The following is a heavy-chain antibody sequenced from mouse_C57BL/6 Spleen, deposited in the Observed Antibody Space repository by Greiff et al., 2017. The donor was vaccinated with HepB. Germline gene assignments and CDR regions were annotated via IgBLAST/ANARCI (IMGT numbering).Heavy chain of an antibody. D-gene: IGHD1-1*01. CDR1: GYTFTSYW. V-gene: IGHV1-64*01. CDR3: AKVLHYYGSSYCFDY. CDR2: IHPNSGST. J-gene: IGHJ2*01. Sequence: QVQLQQSGAELVKPEASVKLSCKASGYTFTSYWMHWVKQRPGQGLEWIGMIHPNSGSTNYNEKFKSKATLTVDKSSSTAYMQLSSLTSEDSAVYYCAKVLHYYGSSYCFDYWGQGTTLTVSS.